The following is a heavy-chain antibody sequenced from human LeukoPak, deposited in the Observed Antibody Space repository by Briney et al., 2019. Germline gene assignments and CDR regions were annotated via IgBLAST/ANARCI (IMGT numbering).Heavy chain of an antibody. D-gene: IGHD3-22*01. CDR2: INPNSGGT. CDR1: GYTFTGYY. V-gene: IGHV1-2*02. CDR3: AIDSTDSSGYYYLSNWFDP. J-gene: IGHJ5*02. Sequence: GASVKVSCKASGYTFTGYYMHWVRQAPGQGLEWMEWINPNSGGTNYAQKFQGRVTMTRDTSISTAYMELSRLRSDDTAVYYCAIDSTDSSGYYYLSNWFDPWGQGTLVTVSS.